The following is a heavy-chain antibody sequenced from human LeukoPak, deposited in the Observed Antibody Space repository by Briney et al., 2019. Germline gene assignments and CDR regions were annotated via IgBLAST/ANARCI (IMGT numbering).Heavy chain of an antibody. J-gene: IGHJ6*03. CDR1: GFTFSSYW. V-gene: IGHV3-7*01. Sequence: EGSLRLSCAASGFTFSSYWTSWVRQAPGKGLEWMANIKQDGSEKYYVDSVKGRFTISRDNAKNKLYLQMNSLRAEETAVYYCARDRYSSGWSDYMDVWGKGTTVTVSS. CDR3: ARDRYSSGWSDYMDV. CDR2: IKQDGSEK. D-gene: IGHD6-19*01.